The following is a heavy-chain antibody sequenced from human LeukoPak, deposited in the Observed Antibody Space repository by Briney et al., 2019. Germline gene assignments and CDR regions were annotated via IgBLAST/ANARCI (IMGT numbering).Heavy chain of an antibody. V-gene: IGHV3-30*02. J-gene: IGHJ3*02. Sequence: GGSLRLSCAASGFTFSSYGMHWVRQAPGKGLEWVAFIRYDGSNKYYADSVKGRFTISRDNSKNTLYLQMNSLRAEDTAVYYCARTGGNRLRPDAFDIWGQGTMVTVSS. CDR2: IRYDGSNK. D-gene: IGHD4-17*01. CDR1: GFTFSSYG. CDR3: ARTGGNRLRPDAFDI.